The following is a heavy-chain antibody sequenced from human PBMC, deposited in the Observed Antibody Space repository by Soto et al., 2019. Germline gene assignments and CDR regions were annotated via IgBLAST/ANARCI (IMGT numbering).Heavy chain of an antibody. D-gene: IGHD3-10*01. Sequence: ASVKVSCKASGCTFTSYGISWVRQAPGQGLEWMGWISAYNGNTNYAQKLQGRVTMTTDTSTSTAYMELRSLRSDDTAVYYCARSGSGSYWNHYYGMDVWGQGTTVTVSS. J-gene: IGHJ6*02. V-gene: IGHV1-18*01. CDR2: ISAYNGNT. CDR3: ARSGSGSYWNHYYGMDV. CDR1: GCTFTSYG.